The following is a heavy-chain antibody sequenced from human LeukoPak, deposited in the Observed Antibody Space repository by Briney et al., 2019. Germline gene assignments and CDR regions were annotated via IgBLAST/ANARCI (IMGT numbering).Heavy chain of an antibody. Sequence: PSETLSLTCTVSGGSISTYYWSWIRQPPGKGLEWIGYIYYTGSTNYSPSLKSRVTMSVDTSKNQFSLKLRSVTTADTAVYYCARASTVTSPPDYWGQGTLVTVSS. V-gene: IGHV4-59*01. CDR3: ARASTVTSPPDY. J-gene: IGHJ4*02. D-gene: IGHD4-17*01. CDR1: GGSISTYY. CDR2: IYYTGST.